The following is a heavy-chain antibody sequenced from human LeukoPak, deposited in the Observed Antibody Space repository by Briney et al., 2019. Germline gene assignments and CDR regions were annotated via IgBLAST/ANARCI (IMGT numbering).Heavy chain of an antibody. Sequence: PGGSLRLSCAVSGLDFSSYGMHWVRQAPGKGLEWVAVIWYDGSNKYYADSVKGRFTISRDNSKNTLYLQMNSLRAEDTAVYYSAKGEYYDSSXYPPDYWGQXTLVTVSS. D-gene: IGHD3-22*01. V-gene: IGHV3-33*06. CDR3: AKGEYYDSSXYPPDY. CDR1: GLDFSSYG. CDR2: IWYDGSNK. J-gene: IGHJ4*02.